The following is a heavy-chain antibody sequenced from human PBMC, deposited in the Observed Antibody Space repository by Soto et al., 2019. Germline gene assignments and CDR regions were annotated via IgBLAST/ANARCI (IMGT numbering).Heavy chain of an antibody. V-gene: IGHV3-21*01. D-gene: IGHD2-2*01. J-gene: IGHJ3*02. CDR3: ARDVRYCSSTSCYGGDAFDI. CDR1: GFTFSSYS. CDR2: ISSSSSYI. Sequence: GGSLRLSCAASGFTFSSYSMNWVRQAPGKGLEWVSSISSSSSYIYYADSVKGRFTISRDNAKNSLYLQMNSLRAEDTAVYYCARDVRYCSSTSCYGGDAFDIWGQGTMVTVSS.